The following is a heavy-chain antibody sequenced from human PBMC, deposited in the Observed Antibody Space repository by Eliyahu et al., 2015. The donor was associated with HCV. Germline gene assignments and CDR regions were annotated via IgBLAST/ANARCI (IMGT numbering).Heavy chain of an antibody. J-gene: IGHJ5*02. Sequence: QVQLQQWGAGLLKPSETLSLSCAVYGGSFSGYYWSWIRQPPGKGLEWIGGINHSGSTNYNPSLKSRVTISVDTSKNQFSLKLSSVTAADTAVYYCARGCYSSSWYTPKPNWFDPWGQGTLVTVSS. CDR2: INHSGST. CDR1: GGSFSGYY. D-gene: IGHD6-13*01. CDR3: ARGCYSSSWYTPKPNWFDP. V-gene: IGHV4-34*01.